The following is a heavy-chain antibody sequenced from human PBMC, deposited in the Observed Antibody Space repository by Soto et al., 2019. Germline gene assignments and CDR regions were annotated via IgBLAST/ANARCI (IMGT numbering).Heavy chain of an antibody. V-gene: IGHV3-7*01. CDR1: GFKFSDYW. CDR3: ARRSTSGWAPFDN. Sequence: EVQLVESGGGLVQAGESLTLSCAASGFKFSDYWMTWVRQAPGKGLEWLANIKKDGSEQYYVPSVRGRFIISRDNAENSLSLQLHSLRSGDTGVYFCARRSTSGWAPFDNWGQATRVTV. D-gene: IGHD6-19*01. J-gene: IGHJ4*02. CDR2: IKKDGSEQ.